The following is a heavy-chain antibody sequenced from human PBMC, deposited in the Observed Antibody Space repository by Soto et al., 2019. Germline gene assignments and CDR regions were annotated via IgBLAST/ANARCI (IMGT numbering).Heavy chain of an antibody. Sequence: GGSLRLSCTASGFTFGDYAMSWFRQAPGKGLEWVGFIRSKAYGGTTEYAASVKGRFTISRDDSKSIAYLQMNSLKTEDTAVYYCTRVSGRITMIVVVITGIAFAIWGQGTMVTVSS. CDR2: IRSKAYGGTT. CDR3: TRVSGRITMIVVVITGIAFAI. D-gene: IGHD3-22*01. CDR1: GFTFGDYA. J-gene: IGHJ3*02. V-gene: IGHV3-49*03.